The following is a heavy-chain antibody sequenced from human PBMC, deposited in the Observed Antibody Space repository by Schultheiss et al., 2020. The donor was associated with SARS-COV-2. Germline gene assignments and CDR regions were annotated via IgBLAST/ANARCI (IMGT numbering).Heavy chain of an antibody. Sequence: SVKVSCKASGGTFSSYAISWVRQAPGQGLEWMGRIIPILGIANYAQKFQGRVTITADKSTSTAYMELSSLRSEDTAVYYCARVDRSSGLLDYWGQGTLVTVSS. D-gene: IGHD3/OR15-3a*01. J-gene: IGHJ4*02. V-gene: IGHV1-69*04. CDR3: ARVDRSSGLLDY. CDR1: GGTFSSYA. CDR2: IIPILGIA.